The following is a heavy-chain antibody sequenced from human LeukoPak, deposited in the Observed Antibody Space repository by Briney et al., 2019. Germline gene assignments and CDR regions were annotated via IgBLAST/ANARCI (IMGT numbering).Heavy chain of an antibody. V-gene: IGHV4-59*01. D-gene: IGHD1-26*01. CDR3: ASSGSDSDAEYFQH. Sequence: SETLSLTCTVSGGSISSYYWSWIRQPPGKGLEWIGYIYYSGSTNYNPSLKSRVTISVDTSKNQFSLKLSSVTAADTAAYYCASSGSDSDAEYFQHWGQGTLVTVSS. J-gene: IGHJ1*01. CDR1: GGSISSYY. CDR2: IYYSGST.